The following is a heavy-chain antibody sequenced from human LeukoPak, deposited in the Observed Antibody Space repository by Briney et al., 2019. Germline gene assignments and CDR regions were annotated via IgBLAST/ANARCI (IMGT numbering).Heavy chain of an antibody. J-gene: IGHJ5*02. V-gene: IGHV4-4*07. Sequence: SETLSLTCTVSGYSISTGYYWSWIRQPAGKGLEWIGRIYTSGSTNYNPSLKSRVIMSVDTSKNQFSLKLSSVTAADTAVYYCARGVLTGYYTPLDPWGQGTLVTVSS. CDR3: ARGVLTGYYTPLDP. D-gene: IGHD3-9*01. CDR1: GYSISTGYY. CDR2: IYTSGST.